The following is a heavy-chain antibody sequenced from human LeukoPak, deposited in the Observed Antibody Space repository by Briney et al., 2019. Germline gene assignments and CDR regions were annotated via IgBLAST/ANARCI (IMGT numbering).Heavy chain of an antibody. J-gene: IGHJ4*02. CDR3: AREKGYYDSSGYTGYYFDY. Sequence: PSETLSLTCAVYGGSFSGYYWSWIRQPPGKGLEWIGEINHSGSTNYNPSLKSRVTISVDTSKNQFSLKLSSVTAADTAVYYCAREKGYYDSSGYTGYYFDYWGQGTLVTVSS. CDR2: INHSGST. CDR1: GGSFSGYY. D-gene: IGHD3-22*01. V-gene: IGHV4-34*01.